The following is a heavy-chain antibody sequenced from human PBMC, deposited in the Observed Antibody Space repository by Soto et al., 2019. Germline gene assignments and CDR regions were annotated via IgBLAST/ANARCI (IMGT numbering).Heavy chain of an antibody. D-gene: IGHD6-6*01. J-gene: IGHJ4*02. Sequence: QVQLVESGGGVVQPGASLRLSCAASGFTLSSYGMHWVRQAPGKGREWVAVISYDGRNKYYADSVKGRFTMSRDNSKNTLYLEMNSLRAEDTAVYYCAKGGSISARYFDYWGQGTLATVSS. CDR2: ISYDGRNK. CDR3: AKGGSISARYFDY. CDR1: GFTLSSYG. V-gene: IGHV3-30*18.